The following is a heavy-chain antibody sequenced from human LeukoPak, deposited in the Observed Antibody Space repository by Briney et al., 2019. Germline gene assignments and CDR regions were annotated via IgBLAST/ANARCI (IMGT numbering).Heavy chain of an antibody. Sequence: PSETLSLTCSVSGGSISSGNYYWSWLRQPAGKGLEWIGRTYASGSATYNPSLKSRVTISVDKSKNQFSPKLNSVTAADTAVYYCARGVGSSESNWFDPWGQGTLATVSS. CDR2: TYASGSA. J-gene: IGHJ5*02. CDR1: GGSISSGNYY. D-gene: IGHD1-26*01. CDR3: ARGVGSSESNWFDP. V-gene: IGHV4-61*02.